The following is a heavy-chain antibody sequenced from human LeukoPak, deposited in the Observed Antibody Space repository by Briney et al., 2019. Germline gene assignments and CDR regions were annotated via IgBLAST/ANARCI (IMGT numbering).Heavy chain of an antibody. CDR3: ARHDPMATITVGGVDY. CDR1: GGSISSGGYS. Sequence: PSETLSLTCAVSGGSISSGGYSWSWIRQPPGKGLEWIGYIYYSGSTYYNPSLKSRVTISVDTSKNQFSLKLSSVTAADTAVYYCARHDPMATITVGGVDYWGQGTLVTVSS. V-gene: IGHV4-30-2*03. CDR2: IYYSGST. J-gene: IGHJ4*02. D-gene: IGHD5-24*01.